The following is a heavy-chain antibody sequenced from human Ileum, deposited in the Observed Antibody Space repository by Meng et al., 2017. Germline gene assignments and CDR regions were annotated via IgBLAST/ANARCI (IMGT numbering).Heavy chain of an antibody. V-gene: IGHV4-34*01. CDR3: ARGREKHLLRAFGY. D-gene: IGHD1-26*01. J-gene: IGHJ4*02. CDR2: INHSGNT. Sequence: VLLPQRGAGWLQPSETLSPTGSVSGGSFSGAYWSGIRQPPGKGLEWIGEINHSGNTNYNTYLKSRVNISLDTSKNHFSLHLTSVIAADTAVYYCARGREKHLLRAFGYWGKGNLVTVSS. CDR1: GGSFSGAY.